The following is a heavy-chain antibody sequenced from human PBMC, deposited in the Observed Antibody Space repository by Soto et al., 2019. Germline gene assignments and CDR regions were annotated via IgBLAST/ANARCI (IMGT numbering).Heavy chain of an antibody. V-gene: IGHV3-21*01. CDR1: GFTFSSYS. D-gene: IGHD3-22*01. CDR3: ARGPPSDYDSSGYYTG. CDR2: ISSSSSYI. J-gene: IGHJ4*02. Sequence: EVQLVESGGGLVKPGGSLRLSCAASGFTFSSYSMNWVRQAPGKGLECVSSISSSSSYIYYADSVKGRFTISRDNANNSLYLQMNSLRAEDTAVYYCARGPPSDYDSSGYYTGWGQGTLVTVSS.